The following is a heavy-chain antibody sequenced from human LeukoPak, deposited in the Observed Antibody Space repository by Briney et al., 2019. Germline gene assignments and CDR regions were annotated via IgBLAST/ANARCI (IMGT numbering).Heavy chain of an antibody. D-gene: IGHD3-3*01. CDR3: ASQSGYYDY. J-gene: IGHJ4*02. CDR1: GGSFSGYY. CDR2: INHSAST. Sequence: SETLSLTCAVYGGSFSGYYWSWIRQPPGKGLEWIGEINHSASTNYNPSLKSRVTISVDTSKNQFSLKLTSVTAADTAVYYCASQSGYYDYWGQGTLVTVSS. V-gene: IGHV4-34*01.